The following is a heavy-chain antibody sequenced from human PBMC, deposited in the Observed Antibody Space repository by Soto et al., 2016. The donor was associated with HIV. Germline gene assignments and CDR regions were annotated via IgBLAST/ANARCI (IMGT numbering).Heavy chain of an antibody. CDR2: INPQTGDT. Sequence: QVHLMQSGPEVRKPGASVKVSCTASGYSFTDFFLHWVRQAPGEGLQWVGWINPQTGDTKYAQNFLGRVTVTRDASSSTVYLELTSLRSDDTAVYYCARDGYYYGQGAFDIWGQGTMVTVS. CDR3: ARDGYYYGQGAFDI. J-gene: IGHJ3*02. CDR1: GYSFTDFF. V-gene: IGHV1-2*02. D-gene: IGHD3-10*01.